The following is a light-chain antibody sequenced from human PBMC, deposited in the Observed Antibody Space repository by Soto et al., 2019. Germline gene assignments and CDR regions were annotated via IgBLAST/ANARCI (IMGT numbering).Light chain of an antibody. J-gene: IGLJ2*01. Sequence: QSALTQPASVSGSPGQSITISCTGTSSDVGGYNYVSWYQQHPGKAPKLMISDVSNRTSGVSNRFSGFKSGNTASLTSSGLQAEDEADYYCTSYTSSSTPPVVFGGGTKLTVL. CDR2: DVS. CDR1: SSDVGGYNY. CDR3: TSYTSSSTPPVV. V-gene: IGLV2-14*01.